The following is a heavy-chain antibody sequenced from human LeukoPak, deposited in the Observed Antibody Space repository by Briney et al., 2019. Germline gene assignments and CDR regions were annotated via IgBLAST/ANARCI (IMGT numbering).Heavy chain of an antibody. CDR1: GYTFTSYY. D-gene: IGHD3-9*01. Sequence: ASVTVSCKASGYTFTSYYMHWVRQAPGQGLEWMGIVNPSGGSTSYAQKFQGRVTMTRDMSTSTVYMEPSSLRSEDTAVYYCARDVPYDILTGSAFDYWGQGTLVTVSS. CDR2: VNPSGGST. V-gene: IGHV1-46*01. J-gene: IGHJ4*02. CDR3: ARDVPYDILTGSAFDY.